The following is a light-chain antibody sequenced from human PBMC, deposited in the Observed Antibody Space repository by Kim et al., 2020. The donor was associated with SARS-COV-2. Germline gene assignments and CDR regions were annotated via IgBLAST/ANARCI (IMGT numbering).Light chain of an antibody. Sequence: SYELTQPPSVSVAPGKTARITCGGNNIGSKSVHWYQQKPGQAPVLVIYYDSDRPSGIPELFSGSNSGNTATLTISRVEAGDEADYYCQVWDSSSDHRVFGTGTKVTVL. V-gene: IGLV3-21*04. J-gene: IGLJ1*01. CDR1: NIGSKS. CDR2: YDS. CDR3: QVWDSSSDHRV.